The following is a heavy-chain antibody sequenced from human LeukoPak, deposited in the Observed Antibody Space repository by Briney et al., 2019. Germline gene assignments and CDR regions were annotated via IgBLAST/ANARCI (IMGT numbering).Heavy chain of an antibody. CDR3: AREPKSIAARYYFDY. CDR2: INPSGGST. D-gene: IGHD6-6*01. CDR1: GYTFTSYY. Sequence: ASVKVSCKASGYTFTSYYMHWVRQAPGQGLEWMGIINPSGGSTSYAQKFQGRVTMTRDTSTSTVYMELSSLRSEDTAVYYCAREPKSIAARYYFDYWGQEPWSPSPQ. V-gene: IGHV1-46*01. J-gene: IGHJ4*01.